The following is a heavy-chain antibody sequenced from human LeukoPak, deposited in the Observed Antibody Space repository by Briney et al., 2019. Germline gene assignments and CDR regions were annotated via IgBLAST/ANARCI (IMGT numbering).Heavy chain of an antibody. Sequence: GGSLRLSCAASGFTFSSYEMNLVRQAPGKGLEWVSYISSSGNTRYYADSVKGRFTVSRDNAKNSLYLQMNSLRVEDTAIYYCASLGWKPFDIWGQGTMVTVSS. D-gene: IGHD1-1*01. CDR3: ASLGWKPFDI. J-gene: IGHJ3*02. V-gene: IGHV3-48*03. CDR1: GFTFSSYE. CDR2: ISSSGNTR.